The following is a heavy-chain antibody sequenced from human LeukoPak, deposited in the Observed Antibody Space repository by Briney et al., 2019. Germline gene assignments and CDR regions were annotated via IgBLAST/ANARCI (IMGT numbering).Heavy chain of an antibody. J-gene: IGHJ4*02. V-gene: IGHV3-21*01. CDR1: GFTFSSYS. CDR2: ISSSSSYI. CDR3: ARRGGFGELLPDY. Sequence: GGSLRLSCAASGFTFSSYSMNWVRQAPGKGLXXXXXISSSSSYIYYADSVKGRFTISRDNAKNSLYLQMNSLRAEDTAVYYCARRGGFGELLPDYWGQGTLVTVSS. D-gene: IGHD3-10*01.